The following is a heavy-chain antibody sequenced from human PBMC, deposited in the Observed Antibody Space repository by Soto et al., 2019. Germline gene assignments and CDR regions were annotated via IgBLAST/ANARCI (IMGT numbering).Heavy chain of an antibody. CDR2: ISAYNGNT. V-gene: IGHV1-18*01. D-gene: IGHD2-15*01. J-gene: IGHJ4*02. CDR3: VVAAQPPYFDH. Sequence: ASVKVSCKASVYTFTSYGISGVRQAPGQGLEWMGWISAYNGNTNYAQKLQGRVTMTTDTSTSTAYMELTSLRSDDTAVYYPVVAAQPPYFDHSGQGTLVTVPQ. CDR1: VYTFTSYG.